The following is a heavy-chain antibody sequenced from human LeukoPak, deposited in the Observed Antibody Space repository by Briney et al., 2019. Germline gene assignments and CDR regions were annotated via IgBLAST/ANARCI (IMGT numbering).Heavy chain of an antibody. D-gene: IGHD2-2*01. CDR3: AKAIRTSCYGCNMDV. J-gene: IGHJ6*03. CDR1: GFTFSSYA. Sequence: GGSLRLSCAASGFTFSSYAMDWVRQAPGKGLEWVSTISASGGSTYHAVSVKGRFTISRDNSKNTLYLQMNTLRAEDTAVYYCAKAIRTSCYGCNMDVWGEGTTVTVSS. V-gene: IGHV3-23*01. CDR2: ISASGGST.